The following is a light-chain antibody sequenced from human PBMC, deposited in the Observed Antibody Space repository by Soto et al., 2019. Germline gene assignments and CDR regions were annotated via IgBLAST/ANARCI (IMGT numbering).Light chain of an antibody. V-gene: IGKV3-11*01. CDR3: QQRSNLWT. CDR1: QSVSSY. CDR2: DAS. J-gene: IGKJ1*01. Sequence: EIVLTQSPATLSLSPGEIATLSCRASQSVSSYLAWYQQKPGQAPRLLIYDASNRATGIPARFSGSGSGTDFTLTISSLESEDFAVYYCQQRSNLWTCGQGTKGDIK.